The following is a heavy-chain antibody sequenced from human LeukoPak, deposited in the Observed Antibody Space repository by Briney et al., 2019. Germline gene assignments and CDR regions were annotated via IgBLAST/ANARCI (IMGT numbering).Heavy chain of an antibody. V-gene: IGHV3-43*02. CDR1: GFTFYDYA. Sequence: GGSLRLSCVASGFTFYDYAMHWVRQAPGKGLEWVSLISGDGGSTYYADSVKGRFTISRDNSKNSLYLQMNSLRTEDTALYYCAKDSYSGSYFGLDDAFDIWGQGTMVTVSS. CDR3: AKDSYSGSYFGLDDAFDI. J-gene: IGHJ3*02. CDR2: ISGDGGST. D-gene: IGHD1-26*01.